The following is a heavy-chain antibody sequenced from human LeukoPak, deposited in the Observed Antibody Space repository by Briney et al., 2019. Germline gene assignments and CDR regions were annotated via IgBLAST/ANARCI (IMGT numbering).Heavy chain of an antibody. J-gene: IGHJ4*02. Sequence: PGGSLRLSCAASGLTFTNAWMTWVRQAPGKGLEWVAFIRYDGSNKYYADSVKGRFTISRDNSKNTLYLQMNSLRAEDTAVYYCAKDLFYGDYVGFWGQGTLVTVSS. V-gene: IGHV3-30*02. CDR1: GLTFTNAW. CDR3: AKDLFYGDYVGF. CDR2: IRYDGSNK. D-gene: IGHD4-17*01.